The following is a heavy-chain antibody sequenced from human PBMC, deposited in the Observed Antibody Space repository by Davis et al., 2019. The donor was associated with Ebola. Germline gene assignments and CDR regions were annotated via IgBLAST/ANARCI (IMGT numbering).Heavy chain of an antibody. D-gene: IGHD1-26*01. CDR3: AKEGGRGSYPHYFDY. CDR2: ISYDGSNK. CDR1: GFTFSSYG. Sequence: PGGSLRLSCAASGFTFSSYGMHWVRQAPGKGLEWVAVISYDGSNKYYADSVKGRFTISRDNSKNTLYLQMNSLRAEDTTVYYCAKEGGRGSYPHYFDYWGQGTLVTVSS. J-gene: IGHJ4*02. V-gene: IGHV3-30*18.